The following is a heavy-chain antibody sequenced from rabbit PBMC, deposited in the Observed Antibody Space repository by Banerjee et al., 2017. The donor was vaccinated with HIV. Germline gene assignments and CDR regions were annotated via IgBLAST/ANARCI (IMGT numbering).Heavy chain of an antibody. J-gene: IGHJ4*01. D-gene: IGHD8-1*01. Sequence: EQLEESGRDLVKPEGSLTLTCTASGFSFSSSYCICWVRQAPGKGLEWIASIGSGSGSTVCANWAKGRFPISKTSSTTVNLQMTSLTAADTATYFCARAYTGGSYGGSYLSGFNFWGQGTLVTVS. CDR1: GFSFSSSYC. V-gene: IGHV1S45*01. CDR2: IGSGSGST. CDR3: ARAYTGGSYGGSYLSGFNF.